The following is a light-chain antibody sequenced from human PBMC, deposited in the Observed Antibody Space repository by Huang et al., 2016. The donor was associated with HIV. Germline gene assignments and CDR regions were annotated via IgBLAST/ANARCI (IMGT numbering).Light chain of an antibody. J-gene: IGKJ2*01. V-gene: IGKV1-39*01. CDR3: QQSYSTPYT. CDR1: QSITSY. Sequence: DIQMTQSPSSLSASVGDRVTITCRASQSITSYLNWYQQKPGKAPKFLIYAASSLQSGVPSRFSGSGSGTHFTLTNSSLQPEDFATYYCQQSYSTPYTFGQGTKLEIK. CDR2: AAS.